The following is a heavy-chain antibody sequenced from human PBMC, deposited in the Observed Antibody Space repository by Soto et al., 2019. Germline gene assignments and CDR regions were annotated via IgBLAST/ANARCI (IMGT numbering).Heavy chain of an antibody. CDR3: GKDSYCSVLAV. J-gene: IGHJ6*04. CDR1: GFTFTNYW. V-gene: IGHV3-74*01. CDR2: IDGVGTGT. Sequence: GGPLRLPCAASGFTFTNYWMLWVRQVPGKGLVWVSRIDGVGTGTSYSDSVRGRFTISRDNAENTLYLQMNSLRAEDTAVYYGGKDSYCSVLAVWGKGTTVPVSS.